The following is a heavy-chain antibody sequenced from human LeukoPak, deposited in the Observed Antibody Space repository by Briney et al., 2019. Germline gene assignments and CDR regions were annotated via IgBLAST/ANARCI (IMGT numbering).Heavy chain of an antibody. CDR3: ARDGGRNWFDP. D-gene: IGHD1-26*01. V-gene: IGHV1-46*01. Sequence: GASVKVSCKASGYTFTSYYMHWVRQAPGQGLEWMGIINPSVGSTSYAQKFQGRVTMTREMSTSTVYMELSSLGSEDTAVYYCARDGGRNWFDPWGQGTLVTVSS. CDR1: GYTFTSYY. J-gene: IGHJ5*02. CDR2: INPSVGST.